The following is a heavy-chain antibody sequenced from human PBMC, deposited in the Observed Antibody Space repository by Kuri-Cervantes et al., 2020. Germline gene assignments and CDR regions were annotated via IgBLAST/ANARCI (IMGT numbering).Heavy chain of an antibody. CDR3: ARRYYGSDAFDI. Sequence: GSLRLSCTVSGGSISSSSYYWGWIRQPPGKGLEWIGSIYYSGSTYYNPSLKSRVTISVDTSKNQFSLKLSSVTAADTAVYHCARRYYGSDAFDIWGQGTMVTVSS. D-gene: IGHD3-10*01. CDR2: IYYSGST. CDR1: GGSISSSSYY. V-gene: IGHV4-39*01. J-gene: IGHJ3*02.